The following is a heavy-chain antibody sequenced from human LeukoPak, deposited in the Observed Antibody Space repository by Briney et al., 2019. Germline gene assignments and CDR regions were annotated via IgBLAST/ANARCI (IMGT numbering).Heavy chain of an antibody. CDR2: INSDGSST. Sequence: GGSLRLSCAASGFTFSSYWMHWVRQAPGKGLVWVSRINSDGSSTSYADSVKGRFTISRDNAKNTLYLQMNSLRAEDTAVYYCARDLVLGQQLAPFDYWGQGTLVTVSS. J-gene: IGHJ4*02. D-gene: IGHD6-13*01. CDR1: GFTFSSYW. CDR3: ARDLVLGQQLAPFDY. V-gene: IGHV3-74*01.